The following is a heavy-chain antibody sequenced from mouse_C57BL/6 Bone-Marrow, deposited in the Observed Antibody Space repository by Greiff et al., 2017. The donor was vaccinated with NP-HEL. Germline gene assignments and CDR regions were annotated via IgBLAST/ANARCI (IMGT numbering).Heavy chain of an antibody. Sequence: QVQLQQPGAELVKPGASVKLSCKASGYTFTSYWMQWVKQRPGQGLEWIGEIDPSDSYTNYNQKFKGKATLTVDTSSSTAYMQLSSLTSEDSAVYYWARRHYGSSPYWDFDVWGTGTTVTVSS. J-gene: IGHJ1*03. V-gene: IGHV1-50*01. CDR1: GYTFTSYW. CDR3: ARRHYGSSPYWDFDV. D-gene: IGHD1-1*01. CDR2: IDPSDSYT.